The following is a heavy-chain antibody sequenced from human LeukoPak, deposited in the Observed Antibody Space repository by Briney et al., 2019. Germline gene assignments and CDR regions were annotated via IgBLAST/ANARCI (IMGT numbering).Heavy chain of an antibody. CDR3: ARDQSRDYYGSGSSPLDP. Sequence: ASVKVSCKASGYTFTSYGISWVRQAPGQGLEWMGWISAYNGNTNYAQKLQGRVTMTTDTSTSTAYMELRSLGSDDTAVYYCARDQSRDYYGSGSSPLDPWGQGTLVTVSS. CDR1: GYTFTSYG. V-gene: IGHV1-18*01. D-gene: IGHD3-10*01. J-gene: IGHJ5*02. CDR2: ISAYNGNT.